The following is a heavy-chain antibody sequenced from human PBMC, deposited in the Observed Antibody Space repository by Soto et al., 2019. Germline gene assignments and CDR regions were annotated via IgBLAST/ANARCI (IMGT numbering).Heavy chain of an antibody. CDR1: GFTFSSYA. CDR3: AKRAWGSFYFDY. Sequence: TGGSLILSCAASGFTFSSYAMSWVRQAPGKGLEWVSVISGSGDSTYYADSVKGRFTISRDNSKNTLYLQMNSLRAEDTALYYCAKRAWGSFYFDYWGQGIQVTVSS. D-gene: IGHD7-27*01. V-gene: IGHV3-23*01. CDR2: ISGSGDST. J-gene: IGHJ4*02.